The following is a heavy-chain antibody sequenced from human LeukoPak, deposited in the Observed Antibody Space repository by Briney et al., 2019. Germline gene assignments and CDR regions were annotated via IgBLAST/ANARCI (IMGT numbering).Heavy chain of an antibody. CDR1: GFTFSSHW. CDR3: ARVGGRIAAAGTDY. J-gene: IGHJ4*02. D-gene: IGHD6-13*01. V-gene: IGHV3-30-3*01. Sequence: GGSLRLSCAASGFTFSSHWMHWVRQAPGKGLEWVAVISYDGSNKYYADSVKGRFTISRDNSKNTLYLQMNSLRAEDTAVYYCARVGGRIAAAGTDYWGQGTLVTVSS. CDR2: ISYDGSNK.